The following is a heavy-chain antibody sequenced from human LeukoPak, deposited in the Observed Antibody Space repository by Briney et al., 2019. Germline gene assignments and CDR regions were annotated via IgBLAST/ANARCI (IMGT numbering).Heavy chain of an antibody. V-gene: IGHV3-21*01. Sequence: GGSLRLSCAASGFSFSSFSMNWVRKAPGKGLEWVSYISGGSSFTYYVDSVKGRFTISRDNAKNSLYLQMNSLRAEDTAVYYCARAGRKSRGVDLVRKKETGYYYYMDVWGKGTTVTVSS. CDR1: GFSFSSFS. CDR2: ISGGSSFT. J-gene: IGHJ6*03. CDR3: ARAGRKSRGVDLVRKKETGYYYYMDV. D-gene: IGHD3-10*02.